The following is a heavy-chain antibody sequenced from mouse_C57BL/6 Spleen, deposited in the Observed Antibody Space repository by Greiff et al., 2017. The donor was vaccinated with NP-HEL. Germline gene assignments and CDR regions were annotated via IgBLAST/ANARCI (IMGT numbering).Heavy chain of an antibody. V-gene: IGHV1-69*01. Sequence: QVQLQQPGAELVMPGASVKLSCKASGYTFTSYWMPWVKQRPGQGLEWIGEIDPSDSYTNYNQKFKGKSTLTVDKSSSTAYMQLSSLTSEDSAVYYCARGDGNYEGNFDYWGQGTTLTVSS. CDR2: IDPSDSYT. CDR3: ARGDGNYEGNFDY. D-gene: IGHD2-1*01. CDR1: GYTFTSYW. J-gene: IGHJ2*01.